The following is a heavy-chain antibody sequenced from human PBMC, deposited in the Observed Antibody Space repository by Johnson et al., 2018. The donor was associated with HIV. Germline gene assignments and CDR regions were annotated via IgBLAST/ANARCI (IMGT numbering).Heavy chain of an antibody. D-gene: IGHD5-24*01. J-gene: IGHJ3*02. CDR1: GFTFSNYA. CDR2: ISYDGSNK. V-gene: IGHV3-30*04. CDR3: AKDAPQEKAFDI. Sequence: QVQLVESGVGVVQPGRSLRLSCTASGFTFSNYAIHWVRQAPGKGLEWVTVISYDGSNKYYADSVKGRFTISRDNSKNTLYLQMNSLRAEDTAVYYCAKDAPQEKAFDIWGQGTMVTVSS.